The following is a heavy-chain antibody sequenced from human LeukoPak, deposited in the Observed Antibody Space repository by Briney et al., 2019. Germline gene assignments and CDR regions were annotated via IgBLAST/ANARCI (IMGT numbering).Heavy chain of an antibody. V-gene: IGHV3-23*01. CDR2: LSGTGSRT. J-gene: IGHJ1*01. Sequence: HPGGSLRLSCAASGFTFSSHAMSWVRQAPGKGLEWVSALSGTGSRTYYADSVKGRFTISRDNSKNTLYLQMNSLRAEDTAVYYCAKTEWELPSADFFQHWGQGTLVTVSS. D-gene: IGHD1-26*01. CDR3: AKTEWELPSADFFQH. CDR1: GFTFSSHA.